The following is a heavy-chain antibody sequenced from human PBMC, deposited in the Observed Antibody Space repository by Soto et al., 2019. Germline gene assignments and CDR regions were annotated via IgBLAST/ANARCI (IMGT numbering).Heavy chain of an antibody. Sequence: ASVKVSCKASGYTFTSYGISWVRQAPGQGLEWMGWISAYNGNTNYAQKLQGRVTMTTDTSTSTAYMERRSLRSDDTAVYYCASRGNGGNADAFDIWGQGTMVTVSS. CDR1: GYTFTSYG. D-gene: IGHD3-16*01. CDR3: ASRGNGGNADAFDI. CDR2: ISAYNGNT. J-gene: IGHJ3*02. V-gene: IGHV1-18*01.